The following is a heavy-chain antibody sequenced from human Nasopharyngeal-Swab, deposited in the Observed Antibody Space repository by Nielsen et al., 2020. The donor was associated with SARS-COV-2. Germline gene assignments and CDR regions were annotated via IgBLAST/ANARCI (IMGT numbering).Heavy chain of an antibody. CDR3: ARGEKGYSYGYYWYFDL. J-gene: IGHJ2*01. V-gene: IGHV1-18*01. CDR2: ISAYNGNT. Sequence: SVKVSCKASGYTFTSYGISWVRQAPGQGLEWMGWISAYNGNTNYAQKLQGRVTMTTDTSTSTAYMELRSLRSDDTAVYYCARGEKGYSYGYYWYFDLWGRGTLVTVSS. D-gene: IGHD5-18*01. CDR1: GYTFTSYG.